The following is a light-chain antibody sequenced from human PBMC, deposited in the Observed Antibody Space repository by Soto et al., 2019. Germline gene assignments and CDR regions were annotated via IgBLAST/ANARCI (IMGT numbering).Light chain of an antibody. V-gene: IGLV2-8*01. CDR3: SSYAGSDTYV. CDR1: SSDVGGDNY. Sequence: QSALTQPPSASGSPGQSVTISCTGTSSDVGGDNYVSWYQQHPGKAPKLMIYEVSKRPSGVPDRFSGSKSGNTASLTVSGLQGEDEADYYCSSYAGSDTYVFGSGTRSPS. CDR2: EVS. J-gene: IGLJ1*01.